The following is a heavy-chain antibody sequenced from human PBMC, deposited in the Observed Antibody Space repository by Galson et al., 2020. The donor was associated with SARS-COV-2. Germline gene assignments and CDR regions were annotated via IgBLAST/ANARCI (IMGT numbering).Heavy chain of an antibody. CDR2: IWYDGSNK. CDR3: AREGLVGANPGLDY. V-gene: IGHV3-33*01. D-gene: IGHD1-26*01. J-gene: IGHJ4*02. Sequence: GGSLRLSCAASGFTFSSYGMHWVRHAPGTGLEWVAVIWYDGSNKYYADPVKGRFTISRDNSKNTLYLQMNSLRAADTAVYYCAREGLVGANPGLDYWGQGTLVTVSS. CDR1: GFTFSSYG.